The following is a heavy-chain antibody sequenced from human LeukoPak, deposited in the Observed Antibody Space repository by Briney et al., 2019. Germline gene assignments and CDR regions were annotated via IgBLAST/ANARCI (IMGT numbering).Heavy chain of an antibody. D-gene: IGHD5-24*01. CDR1: GGSISSYY. CDR3: ARSGVGDGYNYSPFGYYYYGMDV. V-gene: IGHV4-59*08. Sequence: SETLSLTCTVSGGSISSYYWSWIRQPPGKGLEWIGYIYYSGSTNYNPSLKSRVTISVDTSKNQFSLKLSSVTAADTAVYYCARSGVGDGYNYSPFGYYYYGMDVWGQGTTVTVSS. CDR2: IYYSGST. J-gene: IGHJ6*02.